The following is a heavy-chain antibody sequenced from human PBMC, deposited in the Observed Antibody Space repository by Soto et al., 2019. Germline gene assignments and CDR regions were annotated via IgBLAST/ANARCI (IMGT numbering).Heavy chain of an antibody. CDR2: ISGSGGST. V-gene: IGHV3-23*01. D-gene: IGHD3-16*02. Sequence: PGGSLRLSCAASGFTFSSYAMSWVRQAPGKGLEWVSAISGSGGSTYYADSVKGRFTISRDNSKNTLYLQMNSLRAEDTAVYYCAKDVDYDYVWGSYRHLYYYYGMDVWGQGTTVTVSS. CDR3: AKDVDYDYVWGSYRHLYYYYGMDV. J-gene: IGHJ6*02. CDR1: GFTFSSYA.